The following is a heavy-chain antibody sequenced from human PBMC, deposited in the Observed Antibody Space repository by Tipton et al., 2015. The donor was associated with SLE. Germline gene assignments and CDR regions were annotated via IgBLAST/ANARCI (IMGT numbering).Heavy chain of an antibody. CDR1: GYTFTDYY. Sequence: QSGPEVKKPGASVKVSCRASGYTFTDYYMHWVRQAPGQGLEWLGRINPHSGDTNYAQKFQGRVIMTRDTSITTAYMELSRLRPDDTAVYYCKSLVGATPPLVDRWGQGTPVTVSS. CDR3: KSLVGATPPLVDR. CDR2: INPHSGDT. D-gene: IGHD1-26*01. J-gene: IGHJ5*02. V-gene: IGHV1-2*06.